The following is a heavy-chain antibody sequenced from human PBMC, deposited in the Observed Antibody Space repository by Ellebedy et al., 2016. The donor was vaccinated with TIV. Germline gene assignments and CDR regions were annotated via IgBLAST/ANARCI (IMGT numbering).Heavy chain of an antibody. V-gene: IGHV1-2*04. CDR3: ARGVSSGWYFILDY. Sequence: ASVKVSCKASGYTFTGYYMHWVRQAPGQGLEWMGWINPYSGGANYAQKFQGWVTMTRDTSISTAYMELSRLRSDDTAVYYCARGVSSGWYFILDYWGQGTLVTVSS. CDR1: GYTFTGYY. J-gene: IGHJ4*02. D-gene: IGHD6-19*01. CDR2: INPYSGGA.